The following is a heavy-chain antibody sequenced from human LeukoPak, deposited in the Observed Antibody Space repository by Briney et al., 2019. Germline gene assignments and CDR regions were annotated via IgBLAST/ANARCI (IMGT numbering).Heavy chain of an antibody. CDR2: IIPSLGLI. V-gene: IGHV1-69*04. D-gene: IGHD5-24*01. CDR1: RGTFSSYA. Sequence: EASVKVSCKASRGTFSSYAINWVRQAPGQGFEWLGRIIPSLGLIKNAQKFHGRVTITADKSTSIVYMELTSLRSEDTAVYYCARGDTATEYGGGFHYWGQGTLVTVSS. CDR3: ARGDTATEYGGGFHY. J-gene: IGHJ4*02.